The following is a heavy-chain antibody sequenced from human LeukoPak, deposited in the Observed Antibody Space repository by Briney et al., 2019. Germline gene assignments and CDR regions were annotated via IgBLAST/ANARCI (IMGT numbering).Heavy chain of an antibody. J-gene: IGHJ3*02. D-gene: IGHD6-6*01. CDR2: ISGNGGST. CDR3: AKDRWAARIIIDAFDI. V-gene: IGHV3-23*01. Sequence: GGSLRLSCAASGFTFSSYAMSWVRQAPGKGLEWVSSISGNGGSTYYAVSVQGRFTISRDNSKNTLYLQMNSLKVEDTAVYYCAKDRWAARIIIDAFDIWGQGTMVTVS. CDR1: GFTFSSYA.